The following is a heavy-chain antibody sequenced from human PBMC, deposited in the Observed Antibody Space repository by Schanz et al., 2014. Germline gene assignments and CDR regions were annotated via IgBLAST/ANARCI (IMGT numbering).Heavy chain of an antibody. CDR2: IKSESDGGAT. V-gene: IGHV3-15*01. Sequence: EVQLVESGGGLVKLGGSLRLSCAASTFTFSNACMTWVRQAPGKGLEWVGRIKSESDGGATDYNAPVKGRFIISRDDSTSTLYLQMNGLKTEDTAVYYCATHLDSPGPLDIWGQGTMVIVSS. D-gene: IGHD3-9*01. J-gene: IGHJ3*02. CDR3: ATHLDSPGPLDI. CDR1: TFTFSNAC.